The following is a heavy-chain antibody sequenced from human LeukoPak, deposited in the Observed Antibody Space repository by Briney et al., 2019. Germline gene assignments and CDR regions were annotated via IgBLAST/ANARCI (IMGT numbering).Heavy chain of an antibody. CDR2: IYSGGST. CDR3: ARDFKGIRGYYFDY. D-gene: IGHD3-16*01. Sequence: GGSLRLSCAASGFTVSSNYMSWVRQAPGKGLEWVSVIYSGGSTYYADSVKGRFTISRDNAKNSLYLQMNSLRAEDTAVYYCARDFKGIRGYYFDYWGQGTLVTVSS. CDR1: GFTVSSNY. J-gene: IGHJ4*02. V-gene: IGHV3-66*01.